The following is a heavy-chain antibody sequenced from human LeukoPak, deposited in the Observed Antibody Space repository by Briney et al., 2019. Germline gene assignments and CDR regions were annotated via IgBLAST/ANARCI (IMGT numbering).Heavy chain of an antibody. D-gene: IGHD2-2*01. V-gene: IGHV3-23*01. CDR3: AKAIVVIPAAGDYFDY. Sequence: GGSLRLSCAVSGLTFSNSAMSWVRQAPGKGLEWVSAISGSSGSTYFADSVKGRFTISRDNSKNTLYLQMNSLRAEDTAVYYCAKAIVVIPAAGDYFDYWGQGTLVTVSS. CDR2: ISGSSGST. CDR1: GLTFSNSA. J-gene: IGHJ4*02.